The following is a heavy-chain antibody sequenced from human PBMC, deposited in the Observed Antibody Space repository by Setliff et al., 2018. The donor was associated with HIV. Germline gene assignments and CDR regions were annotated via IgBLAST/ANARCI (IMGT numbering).Heavy chain of an antibody. CDR1: GGPMNTGGYY. D-gene: IGHD2-2*01. CDR3: ARVNFLGGSSTSCPVHY. Sequence: TLSLTCTVSGGPMNTGGYYWGWIRHHPGKGLEWVGYIFYSGSTYYNPSLESRLTISIDTSKNQFSLKLSSVTAADTAVFYCARVNFLGGSSTSCPVHYWGQGTLVTVSS. V-gene: IGHV4-31*03. J-gene: IGHJ4*02. CDR2: IFYSGST.